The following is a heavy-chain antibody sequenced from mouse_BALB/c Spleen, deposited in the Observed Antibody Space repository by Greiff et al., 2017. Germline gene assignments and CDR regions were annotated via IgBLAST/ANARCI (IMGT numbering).Heavy chain of an antibody. CDR3: AREGGTNWYFDV. Sequence: VQLKQSGPELVKPGASVKISCKASGYTFTDYNMHWVKQSHGKSLEWIGYIYPYNGGTGYNQKFKSKATLTVDNSSSTAYMELRSLTSEDSAVYYCAREGGTNWYFDVWGAGTTVTVSS. CDR2: IYPYNGGT. D-gene: IGHD3-3*01. V-gene: IGHV1S29*02. J-gene: IGHJ1*01. CDR1: GYTFTDYN.